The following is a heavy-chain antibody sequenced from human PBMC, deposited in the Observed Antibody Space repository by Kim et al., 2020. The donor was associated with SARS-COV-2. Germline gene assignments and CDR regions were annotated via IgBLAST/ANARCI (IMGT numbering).Heavy chain of an antibody. CDR3: AKGIWGIAVAGNYFDY. CDR1: GFTFDDYA. CDR2: ISWNSGSI. D-gene: IGHD6-19*01. Sequence: GGSLRLSCAASGFTFDDYAMHWVRQAPGKGLEWVSGISWNSGSIGYADSVKGRFTISRDNAKNSLYLQMNSLRAEDTALYYCAKGIWGIAVAGNYFDYWGQGTLVTVSS. V-gene: IGHV3-9*01. J-gene: IGHJ4*02.